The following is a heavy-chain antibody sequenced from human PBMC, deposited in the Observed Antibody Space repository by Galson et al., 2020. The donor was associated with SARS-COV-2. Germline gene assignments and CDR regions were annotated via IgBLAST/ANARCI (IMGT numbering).Heavy chain of an antibody. D-gene: IGHD6-13*01. CDR3: AKDYIAAAGGYYYYGMDV. CDR1: GFTFSSYA. V-gene: IGHV3-23*01. Sequence: GESLKISCAASGFTFSSYAMSWVRQAPGKGLEWVSAISGSGGSTYYADSVKGRFTISRDNSKNTLYLQMNSLRAEDTAVYYCAKDYIAAAGGYYYYGMDVWGQGTTVTVSS. CDR2: ISGSGGST. J-gene: IGHJ6*02.